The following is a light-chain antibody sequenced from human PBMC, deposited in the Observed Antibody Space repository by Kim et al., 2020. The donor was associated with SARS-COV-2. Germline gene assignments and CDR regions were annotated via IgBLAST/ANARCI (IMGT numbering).Light chain of an antibody. J-gene: IGKJ4*01. Sequence: SIGDRVTITCLASQRLSGLLNWYQQDPGKAPKLLIYYASTLQDGVPARFSAGGSSTEFTLTISSLQPEDFATYFCEQSYGTPPTFGGGTKVDIK. CDR3: EQSYGTPPT. V-gene: IGKV1-39*01. CDR1: QRLSGL. CDR2: YAS.